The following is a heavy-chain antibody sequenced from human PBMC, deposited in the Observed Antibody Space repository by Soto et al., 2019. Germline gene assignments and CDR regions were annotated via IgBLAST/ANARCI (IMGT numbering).Heavy chain of an antibody. CDR1: GYSFTSYL. CDR3: ARRMDTAMVTSYYGMDX. J-gene: IGHJ6*02. CDR2: IDPSDSYT. Sequence: LKISCKGSGYSFTSYLISWLRQMPGKGLEWMGRIDPSDSYTNYSPSFQGNVTISADKSIRTAYLQWSSLKASDTAMYYCARRMDTAMVTSYYGMDXWGQVTTVTVS. D-gene: IGHD5-18*01. V-gene: IGHV5-10-1*01.